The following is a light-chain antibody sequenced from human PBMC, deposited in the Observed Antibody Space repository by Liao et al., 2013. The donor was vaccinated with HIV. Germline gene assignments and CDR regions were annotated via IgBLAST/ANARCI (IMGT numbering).Light chain of an antibody. J-gene: IGLJ3*02. CDR2: QDI. CDR3: QAWDSSTGV. CDR1: KLGDKF. V-gene: IGLV3-1*01. Sequence: SYELTQTPSVSVSPGQTASITCSGDKLGDKFASWYQQKPGQSPVLVIYQDINRPSGIPERFSGSNSGNTATLTISGTQAMDEADYYCQAWDSSTGVFGGGTKLTVL.